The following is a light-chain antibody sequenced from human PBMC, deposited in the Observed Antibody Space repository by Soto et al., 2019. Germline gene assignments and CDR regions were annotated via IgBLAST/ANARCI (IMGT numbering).Light chain of an antibody. Sequence: EIVLTQSPGTLSLSPGERATLSCRASQSVSRTYLAWYQQTPDQAPRLLIYGASNRATGIPDRFSGSGSGTDFTLTINKLEPGDFAVYFCQQYGSSPYTFGQGTKLEIK. CDR3: QQYGSSPYT. CDR2: GAS. V-gene: IGKV3-20*01. CDR1: QSVSRTY. J-gene: IGKJ2*01.